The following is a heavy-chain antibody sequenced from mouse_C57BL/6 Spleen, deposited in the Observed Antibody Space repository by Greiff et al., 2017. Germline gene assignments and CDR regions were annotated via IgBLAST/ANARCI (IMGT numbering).Heavy chain of an antibody. CDR3: ARFITTVVDYFDY. CDR1: GYTFTSYD. Sequence: VKLQQSGPELVKPGASVKLSCKASGYTFTSYDINWVKQRPGQGLEWIGWIYPRDGSTKYNEKFKGKATLTVDTSSSTAYMELHSLTSEDSAVYFCARFITTVVDYFDYWGQGTTLTVSS. V-gene: IGHV1-85*01. D-gene: IGHD1-1*01. J-gene: IGHJ2*01. CDR2: IYPRDGST.